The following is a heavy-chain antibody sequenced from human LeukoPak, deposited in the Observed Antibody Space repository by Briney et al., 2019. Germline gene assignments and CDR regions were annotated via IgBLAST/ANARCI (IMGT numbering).Heavy chain of an antibody. CDR3: AKAPFYGGYYFDY. CDR1: GFTFSSYA. D-gene: IGHD4-23*01. J-gene: IGHJ4*02. V-gene: IGHV3-23*01. Sequence: GGSLRLSCAASGFTFSSYAMSWVRQAPGKGLEWVSAISGSGGGTYYADSVKGRFTISRDNSKNTLYLQMNSLRAEDTAVYYCAKAPFYGGYYFDYWGQGTLVTVSS. CDR2: ISGSGGGT.